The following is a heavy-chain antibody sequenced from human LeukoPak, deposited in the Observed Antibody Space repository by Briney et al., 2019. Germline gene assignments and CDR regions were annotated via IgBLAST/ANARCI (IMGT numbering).Heavy chain of an antibody. CDR1: GFTVSSNY. J-gene: IGHJ6*03. V-gene: IGHV3-66*02. Sequence: GGSLRLSCAASGFTVSSNYMSWVRQAPGKGLEWVSVIYSGGSTYYADSVKGRFTISRDNSKNTLYLQMSSLRAEDTAVYYCARERHDYYYMDVWGKGTTVTVSS. CDR3: ARERHDYYYMDV. CDR2: IYSGGST. D-gene: IGHD1-1*01.